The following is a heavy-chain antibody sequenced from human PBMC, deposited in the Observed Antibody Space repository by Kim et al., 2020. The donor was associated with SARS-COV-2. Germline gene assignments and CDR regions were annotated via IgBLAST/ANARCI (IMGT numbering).Heavy chain of an antibody. CDR2: INPNSGGT. J-gene: IGHJ4*02. CDR3: ATLPTRYYYDSSGYPPVG. Sequence: ASVKVSCKASGYTFTGYYMHWVRQAPGQGLEWMGWINPNSGGTNYAQKFQGWVTMTRDTSISTAYMELSRLRSDDTAVYYCATLPTRYYYDSSGYPPVGWGQGTLVTVSS. D-gene: IGHD3-22*01. CDR1: GYTFTGYY. V-gene: IGHV1-2*04.